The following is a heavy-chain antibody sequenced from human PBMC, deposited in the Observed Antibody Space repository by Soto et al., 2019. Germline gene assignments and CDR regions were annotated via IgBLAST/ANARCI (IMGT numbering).Heavy chain of an antibody. J-gene: IGHJ4*02. V-gene: IGHV4-34*01. CDR3: ARDTRRLAYRSSSWAPNW. CDR2: INDSGST. CDR1: GGSLRGYY. D-gene: IGHD6-6*01. Sequence: SETLSLTCAVYGGSLRGYYWSWIRQPPGKGLEWIGEINDSGSTNYNPSLKSRVTISLDTSKNQFSLKLSSVTAADTAVYYCARDTRRLAYRSSSWAPNWWGQGTLVTVSS.